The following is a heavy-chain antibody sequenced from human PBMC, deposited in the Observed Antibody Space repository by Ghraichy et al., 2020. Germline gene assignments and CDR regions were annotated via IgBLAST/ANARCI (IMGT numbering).Heavy chain of an antibody. CDR1: GGSVNSGSYY. Sequence: SETLSLTCTVSGGSVNSGSYYWSWIRQPPGKGLEWIGYTYYSGTTNYNPSLKSRVTISVDTSKNQFSLKLTSVTAADTAVYYCASDYCSSTSCSSYYYYYDMVVWGQGTTVTVSS. V-gene: IGHV4-61*01. CDR3: ASDYCSSTSCSSYYYYYDMVV. J-gene: IGHJ6*02. CDR2: TYYSGTT. D-gene: IGHD2-2*01.